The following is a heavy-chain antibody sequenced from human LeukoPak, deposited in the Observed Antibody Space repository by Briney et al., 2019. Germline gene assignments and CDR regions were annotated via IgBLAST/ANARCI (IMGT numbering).Heavy chain of an antibody. V-gene: IGHV4-39*02. CDR2: LFYNDTT. CDR1: GGSISSNSHY. CDR3: ARDLYSESYYF. Sequence: PSETLSLTCTVSGGSISSNSHYWGWLRQTPGKGLEWFGFLFYNDTTYYNPSLKSRVTISIDTSKSQFSLKLSSVTAADTAVYYCARDLYSESYYFWGQGTLVTVSS. J-gene: IGHJ4*02. D-gene: IGHD1-26*01.